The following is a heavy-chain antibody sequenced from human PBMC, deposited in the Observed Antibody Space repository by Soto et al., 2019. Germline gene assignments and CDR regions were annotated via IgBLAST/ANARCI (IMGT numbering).Heavy chain of an antibody. D-gene: IGHD5-18*01. CDR3: ARVSKVALDTAMVTGYFDY. V-gene: IGHV3-30-3*01. J-gene: IGHJ4*02. CDR1: GFTFSSYA. Sequence: QVQLVESGGGVVQPGRSLRLSCAASGFTFSSYAMHWVRQAPGKGLEWVAVISYDGSNKYYADSVKGRFTISRDNSKNTLYLQMNSLRAEDTAVYYRARVSKVALDTAMVTGYFDYWGQGTLVTVSS. CDR2: ISYDGSNK.